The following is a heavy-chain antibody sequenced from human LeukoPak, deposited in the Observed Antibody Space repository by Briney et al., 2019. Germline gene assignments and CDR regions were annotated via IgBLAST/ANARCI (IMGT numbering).Heavy chain of an antibody. CDR2: ISYDGSNK. J-gene: IGHJ4*02. CDR1: GFTFSSYG. CDR3: AKVDTAMDDFDY. V-gene: IGHV3-30*18. D-gene: IGHD5-18*01. Sequence: GGSLRLSCAAPGFTFSSYGMHGVRQAPGKGLEGLAVISYDGSNKYYADSVKGRFTISRDNSKNTLYLQMNSLRAEDTAVYYCAKVDTAMDDFDYWGQGTLVTVSS.